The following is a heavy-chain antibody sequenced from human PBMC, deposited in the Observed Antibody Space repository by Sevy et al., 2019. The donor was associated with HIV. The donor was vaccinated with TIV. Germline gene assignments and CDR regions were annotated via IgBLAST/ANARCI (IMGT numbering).Heavy chain of an antibody. CDR1: GLTFSSHA. J-gene: IGHJ4*02. Sequence: GGSLRLSCAASGLTFSSHAMHWVRQAPGKGLGWVAVISSAGSNKYYADSVKGRFTISRDNPKNTLYLQMNSLRPEDTAVYYCTRDAGYSIAWSPSDYWGQGTLVTVSS. D-gene: IGHD6-19*01. V-gene: IGHV3-30-3*01. CDR3: TRDAGYSIAWSPSDY. CDR2: ISSAGSNK.